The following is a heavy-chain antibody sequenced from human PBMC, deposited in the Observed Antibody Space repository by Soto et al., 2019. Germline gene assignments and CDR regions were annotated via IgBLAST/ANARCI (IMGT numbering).Heavy chain of an antibody. CDR3: AKGGRIHIDV. Sequence: EVQLVESGGGLVQPGGSLRLSCAASGFTFSNYWMHWVRQAPGKGLVWVSRISNDGSSPTYADSVKGRFTISRDNAKNSLYLQMHSLGAEDTSVYYCAKGGRIHIDVWGKGATVTVSS. CDR1: GFTFSNYW. D-gene: IGHD2-21*01. CDR2: ISNDGSSP. V-gene: IGHV3-74*01. J-gene: IGHJ6*03.